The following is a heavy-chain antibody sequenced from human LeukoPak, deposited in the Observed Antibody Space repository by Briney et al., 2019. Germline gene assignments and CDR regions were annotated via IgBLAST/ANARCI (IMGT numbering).Heavy chain of an antibody. Sequence: GGSPRLSCVVSGLIVTRDYMSWVRQAPGKGLEWVSAIYSGGSTYYADSVKGRFTISRDNSKNTLYLQMNSLRAADTAVYYCASIGYWGQGTLVTVSS. CDR1: GLIVTRDY. J-gene: IGHJ4*02. CDR2: IYSGGST. CDR3: ASIGY. V-gene: IGHV3-66*02.